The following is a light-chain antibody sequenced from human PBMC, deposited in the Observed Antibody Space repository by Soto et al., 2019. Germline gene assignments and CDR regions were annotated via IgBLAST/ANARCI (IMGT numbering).Light chain of an antibody. J-gene: IGKJ1*01. Sequence: DIQMTQSPSTLSASVGDRVTITCRASQSISSWLAWYQQKPGKAPKLLIYDASNLETGVPSRFSGSGSGTDFTFTISSLQPEDIATYYCQQYDNLPRTFGQGTKVDI. CDR2: DAS. CDR3: QQYDNLPRT. V-gene: IGKV1-33*01. CDR1: QSISSW.